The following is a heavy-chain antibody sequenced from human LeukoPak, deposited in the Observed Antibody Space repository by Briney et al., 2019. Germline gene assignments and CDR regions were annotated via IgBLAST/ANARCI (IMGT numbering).Heavy chain of an antibody. CDR1: GFTFSSYW. J-gene: IGHJ4*02. CDR2: IKADGGEK. CDR3: ARAPERGTVDY. D-gene: IGHD1-1*01. V-gene: IGHV3-7*04. Sequence: PGGSLRLSCAVSGFTFSSYWMSWVRQTPGRGLEWVANIKADGGEKYYVDSVKGRFTISRDNAKNSLFLQMNSLRAEDTAVYYCARAPERGTVDYWGRGTLVTASS.